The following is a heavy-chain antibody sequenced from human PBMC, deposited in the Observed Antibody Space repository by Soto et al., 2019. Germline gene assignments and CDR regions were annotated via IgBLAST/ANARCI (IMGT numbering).Heavy chain of an antibody. CDR1: GGTFSSYA. Sequence: ASVKVSCKASGGTFSSYAISWVRQAPGQGLEWMGGIIPIFGTANYAQKFQGRVTITADESTSTAYMELSSLRSEDTAVYYCARGSSMTTVVTLHFQHWGQGTLVTVSS. CDR2: IIPIFGTA. CDR3: ARGSSMTTVVTLHFQH. J-gene: IGHJ1*01. V-gene: IGHV1-69*13. D-gene: IGHD4-17*01.